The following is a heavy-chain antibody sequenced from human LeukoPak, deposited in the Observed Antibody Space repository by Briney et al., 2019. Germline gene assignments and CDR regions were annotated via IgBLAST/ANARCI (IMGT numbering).Heavy chain of an antibody. CDR1: GFTFSSYA. Sequence: GGSLRLFCAASGFTFSSYAMSWVRQAPGKGLEWVSSISNSGGRTFYTDSVKGRFTISRDNSKITLYLQMNSLRAEDMAVYYCAKSYNGYESKPDYWGQGTLVTVSS. CDR2: ISNSGGRT. CDR3: AKSYNGYESKPDY. V-gene: IGHV3-23*01. J-gene: IGHJ4*02. D-gene: IGHD5-12*01.